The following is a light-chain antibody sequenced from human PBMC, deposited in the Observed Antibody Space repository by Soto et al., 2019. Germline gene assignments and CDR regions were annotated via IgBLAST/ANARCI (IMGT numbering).Light chain of an antibody. CDR1: QSVSSY. J-gene: IGKJ4*01. CDR2: DAS. CDR3: HQRSNWLT. V-gene: IGKV3-11*01. Sequence: ELVLTQSPATLSLSPGESATLSCRASQSVSSYLAWYQQKPGQAPRLLIYDASTRATGIPARFSGRGSETDFPLTISSLEPEDVAVYYCHQRSNWLTFGRGTKGYIK.